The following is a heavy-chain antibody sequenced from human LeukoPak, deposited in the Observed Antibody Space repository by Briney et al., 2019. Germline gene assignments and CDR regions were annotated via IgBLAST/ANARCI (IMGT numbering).Heavy chain of an antibody. J-gene: IGHJ4*02. V-gene: IGHV3-7*03. Sequence: GGSLRLSCAASGFTLRSEWMSWLRQTPEKGLEWVANIKPDGSATAYVDSVKGRFTISRDNAKNSLFLQMNSLRAEDTAVYYCAKDERGVAAAGTVDYWGQGTLVTVSS. CDR1: GFTLRSEW. CDR2: IKPDGSAT. D-gene: IGHD6-13*01. CDR3: AKDERGVAAAGTVDY.